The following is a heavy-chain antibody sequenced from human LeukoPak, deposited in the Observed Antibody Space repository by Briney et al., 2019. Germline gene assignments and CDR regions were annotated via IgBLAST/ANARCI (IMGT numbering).Heavy chain of an antibody. J-gene: IGHJ5*01. CDR1: GFSFNNYA. D-gene: IGHD3-22*01. V-gene: IGHV3-23*01. Sequence: GGSLRLSCAASGFSFNNYAMSWVRQAPGKGLEWVSAISTTGGSTYYADSVKGRFTVSRDNSKNTLSLQMDSLRVEDTALYYCAKPGYDTSGWFDSWGQGTLVTVSS. CDR3: AKPGYDTSGWFDS. CDR2: ISTTGGST.